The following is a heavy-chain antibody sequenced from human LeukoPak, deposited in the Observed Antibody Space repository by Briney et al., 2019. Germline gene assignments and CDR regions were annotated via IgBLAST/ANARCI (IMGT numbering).Heavy chain of an antibody. CDR3: ARPMVRGVIDY. Sequence: GGSLRLSCAASGFTFSSYSMNWVRQAPGKGVEWVSSISSSSSYIYYADSVKGRFTISRDNAKNSLYLQMNSLRAEDTAVYYCARPMVRGVIDYWGQGTLVTVSS. CDR2: ISSSSSYI. V-gene: IGHV3-21*01. J-gene: IGHJ4*02. D-gene: IGHD3-10*01. CDR1: GFTFSSYS.